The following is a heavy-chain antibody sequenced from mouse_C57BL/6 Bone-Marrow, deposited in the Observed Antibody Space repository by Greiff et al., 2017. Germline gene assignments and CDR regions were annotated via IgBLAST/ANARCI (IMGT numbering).Heavy chain of an antibody. CDR1: GYTFTSYW. Sequence: QVQLQQPGAELVMPGASVKLSCKASGYTFTSYWMHWVKQRPGQGLEWIGEIDPSDSYTNYNQKFKGKSTLTVDKSSGTAYMQLSSLTSEDSAVYYCANYVGFAYWGQGTLVTVSA. CDR3: ANYVGFAY. CDR2: IDPSDSYT. D-gene: IGHD2-4*01. J-gene: IGHJ3*01. V-gene: IGHV1-69*01.